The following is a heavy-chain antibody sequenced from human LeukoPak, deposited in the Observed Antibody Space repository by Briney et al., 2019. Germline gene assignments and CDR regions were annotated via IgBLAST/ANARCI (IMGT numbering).Heavy chain of an antibody. CDR1: GYTFTSYW. CDR2: INPNDGDT. CDR3: ATSATDY. V-gene: IGHV1-46*01. J-gene: IGHJ4*02. D-gene: IGHD3-10*01. Sequence: ASVKVSCKASGYTFTSYWMHWVRQAPGQGLEWMGIINPNDGDTIYAQKFQGRVTMTGDMSTSTVYMELSNLRVEDTAVFYCATSATDYWGQGTLVTVSS.